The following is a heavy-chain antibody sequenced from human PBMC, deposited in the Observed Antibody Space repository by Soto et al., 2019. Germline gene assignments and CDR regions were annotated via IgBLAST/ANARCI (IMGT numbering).Heavy chain of an antibody. CDR3: AKKVNSGSGSQYFDY. V-gene: IGHV3-23*01. CDR2: FRSSGDDGTT. D-gene: IGHD3-10*01. Sequence: PGGSLRLSCAASGFTFSSYSMSWVLQAPGKGLEWVSGFRSSGDDGTTYYADSVKGRFTISRDNSKNTLFLQMNSLRAEDTAIYYCAKKVNSGSGSQYFDYWGQGTLDTVSS. J-gene: IGHJ4*02. CDR1: GFTFSSYS.